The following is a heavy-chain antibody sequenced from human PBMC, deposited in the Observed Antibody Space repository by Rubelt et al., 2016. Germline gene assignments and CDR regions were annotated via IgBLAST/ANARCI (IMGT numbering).Heavy chain of an antibody. CDR2: IIPIFGTA. CDR3: ARDPFEAPSDYSNYVSIGMDV. V-gene: IGHV1-69*01. J-gene: IGHJ6*02. Sequence: EWMGGIIPIFGTANYAQKFQGRVTITADESTSTAYMELSSLRSEDTAVYYCARDPFEAPSDYSNYVSIGMDVWGQGTTVTVSS. D-gene: IGHD4-11*01.